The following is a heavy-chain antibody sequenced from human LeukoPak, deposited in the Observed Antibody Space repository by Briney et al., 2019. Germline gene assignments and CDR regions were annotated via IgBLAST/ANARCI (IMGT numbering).Heavy chain of an antibody. J-gene: IGHJ4*02. D-gene: IGHD3-10*01. CDR3: ARSITMPLY. V-gene: IGHV4-34*01. Sequence: SETPSLTCAVYGGSFSGYYWSWIRQPPGKGLEWIGEINHSGSTNYNPSLKSRVTISVDTSKNQFSLKLSSVTAADTAVYYCARSITMPLYWGQGTLVTVSS. CDR2: INHSGST. CDR1: GGSFSGYY.